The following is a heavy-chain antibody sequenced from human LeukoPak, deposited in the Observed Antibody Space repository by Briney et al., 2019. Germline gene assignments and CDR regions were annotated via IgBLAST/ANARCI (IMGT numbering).Heavy chain of an antibody. V-gene: IGHV3-11*01. CDR2: ISSSGSTI. CDR3: ARDQRSSGWYLGKGYFDY. CDR1: GFTFSDYY. J-gene: IGHJ4*02. Sequence: GGSLRLSCAASGFTFSDYYLSWIRQAPGKGLEWVSYISSSGSTIYYADSVKGRFTISRDNAKTSLYLQMNSLRAEDTAVYYCARDQRSSGWYLGKGYFDYWGQGTLVTVSS. D-gene: IGHD6-19*01.